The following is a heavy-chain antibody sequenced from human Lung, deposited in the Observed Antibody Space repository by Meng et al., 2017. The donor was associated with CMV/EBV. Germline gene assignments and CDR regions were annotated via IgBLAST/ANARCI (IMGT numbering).Heavy chain of an antibody. CDR3: ARVEGPAGAMLKYFYYYGMEV. Sequence: ASAKVSCKASGHSFTRYDTNWVRQAPGQGLERMGWMNPNNGDTGYAQKFQGRVNMTRDTSISTVYMELNSMRSEDTAVYYCARVEGPAGAMLKYFYYYGMEVWGQGTTVTVSS. CDR2: MNPNNGDT. J-gene: IGHJ6*02. CDR1: GHSFTRYD. D-gene: IGHD6-13*01. V-gene: IGHV1-8*01.